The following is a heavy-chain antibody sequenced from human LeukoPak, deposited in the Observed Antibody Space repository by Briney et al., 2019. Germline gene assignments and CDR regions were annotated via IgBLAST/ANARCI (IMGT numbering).Heavy chain of an antibody. Sequence: PGGSLRLSRAASGFTFSSYAMSWVRQPPGKGLEWIGEINHSGSTNYNPSLKSRVTISVDTSKNQFSLKLSSVTAADTAVYYCARHIARDYVWGSYRGGAGFDYWGQGTLVTVSS. CDR2: INHSGST. J-gene: IGHJ4*02. D-gene: IGHD3-16*02. CDR1: GFTFSSYA. CDR3: ARHIARDYVWGSYRGGAGFDY. V-gene: IGHV4-34*01.